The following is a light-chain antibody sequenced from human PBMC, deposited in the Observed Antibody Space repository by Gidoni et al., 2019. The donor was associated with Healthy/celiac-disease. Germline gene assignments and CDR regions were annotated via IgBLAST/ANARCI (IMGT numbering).Light chain of an antibody. V-gene: IGLV3-1*01. J-gene: IGLJ2*01. Sequence: SYALTQPPSVSVSPGQTASLPCSGDKLGDKYACWYQQKPGQSPVLVIYQDSKRPSGIPERFSGSNSGNTATLTISGTQAMDEADYYCQAWDSSTAVFGGGTKLTVL. CDR1: KLGDKY. CDR3: QAWDSSTAV. CDR2: QDS.